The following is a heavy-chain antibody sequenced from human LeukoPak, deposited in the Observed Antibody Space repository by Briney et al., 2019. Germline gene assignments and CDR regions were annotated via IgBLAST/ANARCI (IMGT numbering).Heavy chain of an antibody. J-gene: IGHJ4*02. Sequence: ASVKVSFKASGYTFTDYYMHWVRQAPGKGVEWMGWINPESGDTNYAQKFQGRVTMTRDTSISTAYMDLSRLKSDDTAVYYCARLDIAARYFDYWGQGTLVTVSS. D-gene: IGHD6-6*01. CDR1: GYTFTDYY. CDR2: INPESGDT. CDR3: ARLDIAARYFDY. V-gene: IGHV1-2*02.